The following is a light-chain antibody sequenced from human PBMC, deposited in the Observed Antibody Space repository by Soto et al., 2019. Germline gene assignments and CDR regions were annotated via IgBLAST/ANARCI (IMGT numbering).Light chain of an antibody. J-gene: IGKJ3*01. V-gene: IGKV1-33*01. Sequence: DIQMTQSPSSLSASIGDRVTISCHASQDISHYLNWYQQQPGKAPKLLIYDGYDLQTGVPSRFSGSGSKTDFNLTITSLQPEDFATYYCQQYDNIRVTFGPGTRVDLK. CDR3: QQYDNIRVT. CDR1: QDISHY. CDR2: DGY.